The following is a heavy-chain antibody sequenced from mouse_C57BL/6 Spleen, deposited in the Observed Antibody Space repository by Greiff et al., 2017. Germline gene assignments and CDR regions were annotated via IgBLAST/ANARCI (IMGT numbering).Heavy chain of an antibody. CDR2: IDPEDGET. V-gene: IGHV14-2*01. J-gene: IGHJ1*03. D-gene: IGHD1-1*01. CDR3: AIGGSSPFCYFDV. CDR1: GFNIKDYY. Sequence: VQLQQSGAELVKPGASVKLSCTASGFNIKDYYMHWVKQRTEQGLEWIGRIDPEDGETKYAPKFPGKATITADPSSNTAYLQLSSLTSEDTAVYYCAIGGSSPFCYFDVWGTGTTVTVSS.